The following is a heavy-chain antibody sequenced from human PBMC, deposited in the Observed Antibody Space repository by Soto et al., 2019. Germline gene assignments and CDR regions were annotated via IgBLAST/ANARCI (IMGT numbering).Heavy chain of an antibody. V-gene: IGHV3-13*01. Sequence: GGSLRLSCAASVFTFSSYYMHLVRQATGKGLECVSAIGTAGDTYYPGSVKGRFTISRENAKNSLYLQMNSLRAGDTAVYYCARGRLWFGEPHRTSYGMEVWGKGTKVTVSS. J-gene: IGHJ6*04. CDR3: ARGRLWFGEPHRTSYGMEV. CDR2: IGTAGDT. D-gene: IGHD3-10*01. CDR1: VFTFSSYY.